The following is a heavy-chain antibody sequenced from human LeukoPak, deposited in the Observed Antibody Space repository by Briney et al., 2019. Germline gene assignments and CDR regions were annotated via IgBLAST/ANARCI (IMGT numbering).Heavy chain of an antibody. CDR3: ARDTGSSNFHY. CDR2: IYYRSKWYN. V-gene: IGHV6-1*01. Sequence: SQTLSLTCAISGDSVSSNSAAWSWIRQSPSRGLEWLGRIYYRSKWYNDYALPVKSRITINPDTSNNRFSLHLNSVTPEDTALYYCARDTGSSNFHYWGQGTLVTVSS. D-gene: IGHD6-13*01. J-gene: IGHJ4*02. CDR1: GDSVSSNSAA.